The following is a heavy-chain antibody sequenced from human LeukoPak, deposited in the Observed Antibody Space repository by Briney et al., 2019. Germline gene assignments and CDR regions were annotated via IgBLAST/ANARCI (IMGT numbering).Heavy chain of an antibody. CDR1: GFTFDDYA. Sequence: GRSLRLSCAASGFTFDDYAMHWVRQAPGKGLEWVSGISWNSGSIGYADSVKGRFTISRDNAKNSLYLQMNSLRAEDTALYYCAKDMVRGAYGMGVWGQGTTVTVSS. J-gene: IGHJ6*02. CDR3: AKDMVRGAYGMGV. D-gene: IGHD3-10*01. V-gene: IGHV3-9*01. CDR2: ISWNSGSI.